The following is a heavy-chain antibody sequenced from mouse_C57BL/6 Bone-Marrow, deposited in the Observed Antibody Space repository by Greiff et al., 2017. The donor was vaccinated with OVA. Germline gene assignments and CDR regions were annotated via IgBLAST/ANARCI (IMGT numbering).Heavy chain of an antibody. CDR3: ARCDWDGYFDY. Sequence: QVQLQQSGAELVRPGTSVKVSCKASGYAFTNYLIEWVKQRPGQGLEWIGVINPGGGGTNYNEKFKGKATLTADKSSSTAYMQLSSLTSEDSAVYFCARCDWDGYFDYWGQGTTLTVSS. CDR1: GYAFTNYL. CDR2: INPGGGGT. V-gene: IGHV1-54*01. J-gene: IGHJ2*01. D-gene: IGHD4-1*01.